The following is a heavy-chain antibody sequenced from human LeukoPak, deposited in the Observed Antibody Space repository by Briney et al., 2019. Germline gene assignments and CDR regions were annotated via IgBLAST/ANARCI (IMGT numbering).Heavy chain of an antibody. CDR1: GFTFSNAW. Sequence: GGSLRLSCAASGFTFSNAWMSWVRQAPGKGLEWVSVIYSGGSTYYADSVKGRFTISRDNSKNTLYLQMNSLRAEDTAVYYCASKTGMGYYYYYMDVWGKGTTVTVSS. V-gene: IGHV3-53*01. D-gene: IGHD1-1*01. CDR2: IYSGGST. J-gene: IGHJ6*03. CDR3: ASKTGMGYYYYYMDV.